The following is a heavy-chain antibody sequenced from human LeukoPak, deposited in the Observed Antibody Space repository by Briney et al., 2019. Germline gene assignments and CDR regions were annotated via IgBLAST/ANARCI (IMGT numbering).Heavy chain of an antibody. Sequence: ASVKVSCKASGYTFTGYYMHWVRQAPGQGLEWMGWINPNSGGTNYAQKFQGRVTMTRDTSISTAYMELSRLRSDDTAVYYCARSDRDYYDSSGYYYWGQGTLVTVSS. D-gene: IGHD3-22*01. V-gene: IGHV1-2*02. CDR1: GYTFTGYY. CDR3: ARSDRDYYDSSGYYY. J-gene: IGHJ4*02. CDR2: INPNSGGT.